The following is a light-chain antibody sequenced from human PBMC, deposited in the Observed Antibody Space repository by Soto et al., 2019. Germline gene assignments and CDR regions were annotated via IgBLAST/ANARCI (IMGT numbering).Light chain of an antibody. CDR2: DAS. CDR3: QQYSNWPPWT. CDR1: QSVSSK. Sequence: IVMTQSPDTLSVSPGERATLSCRASQSVSSKLAWYQRRPGQAPRLLIYDASSRATGIPARFSGSGSGTEFTLTISSLQSEAFAVYYCQQYSNWPPWTFGQGTKVEIK. V-gene: IGKV3-15*01. J-gene: IGKJ1*01.